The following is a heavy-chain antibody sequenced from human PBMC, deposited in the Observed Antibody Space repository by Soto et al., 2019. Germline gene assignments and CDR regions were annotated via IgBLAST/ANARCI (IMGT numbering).Heavy chain of an antibody. D-gene: IGHD5-12*01. CDR1: GYSISGGYF. CDR2: IYLDGTT. J-gene: IGHJ5*02. CDR3: VRLVDIEATIGWFDP. Sequence: SETLSLTCVVSGYSISGGYFWAWIRQPPGEGLEWIGRIYLDGTTSYNPSLNGRVTISVDTSKNQFSLKLTSVIVADTAVYYCVRLVDIEATIGWFDPWGQGTLVTVSS. V-gene: IGHV4-38-2*01.